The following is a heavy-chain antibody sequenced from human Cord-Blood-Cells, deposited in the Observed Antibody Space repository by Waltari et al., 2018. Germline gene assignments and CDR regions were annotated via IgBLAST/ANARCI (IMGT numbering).Heavy chain of an antibody. V-gene: IGHV4-39*01. Sequence: QLQLQESGPGLVKPSETLSLTCTVSGGSISSSSYSWGWIRQPPGKGLEWIGSIYYSGSTYYNPSLKSRVTISVDTSKNQFSLKLSSVTAADTAVYYCASIAVAGLLFDYWGQGTLVTVSS. CDR3: ASIAVAGLLFDY. J-gene: IGHJ4*02. D-gene: IGHD6-19*01. CDR2: IYYSGST. CDR1: GGSISSSSYS.